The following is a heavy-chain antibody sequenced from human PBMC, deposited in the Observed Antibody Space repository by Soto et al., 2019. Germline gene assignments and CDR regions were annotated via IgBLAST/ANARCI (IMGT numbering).Heavy chain of an antibody. J-gene: IGHJ4*02. V-gene: IGHV1-24*01. D-gene: IGHD2-2*01. CDR3: ATKRIVVVPAAEYYFDY. CDR1: GYTLTELS. CDR2: FDPEDGET. Sequence: ASVKVSGKVSGYTLTELSMHSVRQAPGKGLEWMGGFDPEDGETIYAQKFQGRVTMTEDTSTDTAYMELSSLRSEDTAVYYCATKRIVVVPAAEYYFDYWGQGTLVTVTS.